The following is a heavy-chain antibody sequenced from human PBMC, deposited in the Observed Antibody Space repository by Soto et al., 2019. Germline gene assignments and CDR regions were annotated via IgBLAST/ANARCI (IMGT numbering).Heavy chain of an antibody. CDR2: IYHSGST. J-gene: IGHJ6*02. CDR1: GGSISSSNL. D-gene: IGHD3-22*01. Sequence: SETLSVTCAVSGGSISSSNLWSWVRQPPGKGLEWIGEIYHSGSTNYNPSLKSRVTISVDKSKNQFSLKLSSVTAADTAVYYCARSPDSSGYYPRRYYYGMDVWGQGTTVTVSS. V-gene: IGHV4-4*02. CDR3: ARSPDSSGYYPRRYYYGMDV.